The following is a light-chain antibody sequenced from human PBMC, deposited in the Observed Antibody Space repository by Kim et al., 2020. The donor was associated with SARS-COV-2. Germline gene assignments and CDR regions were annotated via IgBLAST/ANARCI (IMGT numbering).Light chain of an antibody. Sequence: EIVLTQSPATLSLSPGERATLSCRASQSISSYLAWYQQKLGQAPRLLIYDASKRATGIPARFSGSGSGTDFTITISSLEPEDFAVYYCQQRDYWPLTFGGGTKVDIK. CDR3: QQRDYWPLT. J-gene: IGKJ4*01. CDR2: DAS. V-gene: IGKV3-11*01. CDR1: QSISSY.